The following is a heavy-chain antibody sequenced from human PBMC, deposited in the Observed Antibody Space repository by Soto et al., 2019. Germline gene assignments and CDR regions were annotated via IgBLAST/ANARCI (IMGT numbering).Heavy chain of an antibody. CDR1: GLTFSSYW. CDR2: IKQDGSEK. J-gene: IGHJ4*02. D-gene: IGHD1-1*01. CDR3: ARGWAGTPVDY. V-gene: IGHV3-7*01. Sequence: EVQLVESGGGLVQPGGSLRLSCAASGLTFSSYWMRWVRQAPGKGLEWVANIKQDGSEKYYVDSVKGRFTISRDNAKNSLYLQMNSLRAEDTAVYYCARGWAGTPVDYWGQGTLVTVSS.